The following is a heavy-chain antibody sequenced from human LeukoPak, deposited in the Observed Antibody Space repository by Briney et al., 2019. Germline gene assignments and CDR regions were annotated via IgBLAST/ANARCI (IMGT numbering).Heavy chain of an antibody. CDR1: GGTFSSYA. CDR2: IIPIFGTA. D-gene: IGHD3-3*01. V-gene: IGHV1-69*05. CDR3: AADFWSGYYVYYFDY. Sequence: EASVKVSCKASGGTFSSYAISWVRQAPGQGLEWMGGIIPIFGTANYAQKFQGRVTITTDESTSTAYMELSSLRSEDTAVYYCAADFWSGYYVYYFDYWAREPWSPSPQ. J-gene: IGHJ4*02.